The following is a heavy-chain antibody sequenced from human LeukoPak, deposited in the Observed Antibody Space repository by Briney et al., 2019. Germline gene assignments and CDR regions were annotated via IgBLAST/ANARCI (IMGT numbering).Heavy chain of an antibody. CDR1: GGSISSGGYS. J-gene: IGHJ6*03. Sequence: SETLSLTCAVSGGSISSGGYSWSWIRQPPGKGLEWIGYIYHSGSTYYNPSLKSRVTISVDTSKNQFSLRLSSVTAADTAVYYCARHVWELVFGDVYYHYYMDVWGKGTPVTISS. CDR2: IYHSGST. D-gene: IGHD1-26*01. V-gene: IGHV4-30-2*01. CDR3: ARHVWELVFGDVYYHYYMDV.